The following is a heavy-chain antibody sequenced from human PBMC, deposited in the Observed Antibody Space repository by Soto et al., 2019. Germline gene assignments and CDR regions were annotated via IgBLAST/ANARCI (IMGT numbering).Heavy chain of an antibody. V-gene: IGHV2-5*02. CDR2: IYWDDDK. Sequence: QITLKESGPTLVRPTQTLTLTCTFSGFSLSTSGVGVGWIRQPPGKALEWLALIYWDDDKRYSPSLKSRLTITKDTSKTQVVLTMTNMDRVDTATYYCAHSRCGGDCLQSYSSHYYYGMDVWGQGTTVTVSS. J-gene: IGHJ6*02. D-gene: IGHD2-21*02. CDR3: AHSRCGGDCLQSYSSHYYYGMDV. CDR1: GFSLSTSGVG.